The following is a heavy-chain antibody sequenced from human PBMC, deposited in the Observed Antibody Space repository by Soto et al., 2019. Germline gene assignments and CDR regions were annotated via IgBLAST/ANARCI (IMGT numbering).Heavy chain of an antibody. CDR3: TRGRLRFGYLDY. V-gene: IGHV1-18*01. Sequence: ASVKVSCKASGYTFSSYGINWVRQAPGQGLEWMGGISVYNGDTDHAQKFQGRITMTTDTSTSTAYLELRSLRSDDTAVYYCTRGRLRFGYLDYWGQGTLVTVSS. J-gene: IGHJ4*02. CDR1: GYTFSSYG. D-gene: IGHD3-3*01. CDR2: ISVYNGDT.